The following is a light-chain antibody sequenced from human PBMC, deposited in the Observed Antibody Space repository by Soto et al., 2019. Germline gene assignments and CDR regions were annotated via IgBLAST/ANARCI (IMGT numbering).Light chain of an antibody. Sequence: QSVLTQPASVSGSPGQSITLSCTGTSSDIGGYDYVSWYQRHPGKAPKLIIYDVNNRPSGVSNRFSGSKSGNTASLTISRLQAEDEADYYCNSYASGSSHVVFGSGTKLTVL. J-gene: IGLJ2*01. CDR2: DVN. V-gene: IGLV2-14*01. CDR1: SSDIGGYDY. CDR3: NSYASGSSHVV.